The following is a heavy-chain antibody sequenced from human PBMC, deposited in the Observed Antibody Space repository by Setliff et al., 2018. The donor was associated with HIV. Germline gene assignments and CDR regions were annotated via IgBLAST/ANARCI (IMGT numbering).Heavy chain of an antibody. J-gene: IGHJ3*02. Sequence: PGGSLRLSCAASGFTVSSNYMSWVRQAPGKGLEWVATTSDDGSNKYYADSVKGRFTISRGNAKNSLYLQMNSLRAEDTAVYYCARDVKTYDIWGQGTMVTVSS. CDR3: ARDVKTYDI. V-gene: IGHV3-30*03. CDR2: TSDDGSNK. CDR1: GFTVSSNY.